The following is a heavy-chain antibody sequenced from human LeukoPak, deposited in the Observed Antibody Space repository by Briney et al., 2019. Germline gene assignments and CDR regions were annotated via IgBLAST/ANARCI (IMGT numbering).Heavy chain of an antibody. CDR1: GYTFTSYG. Sequence: GASVKVSCKASGYTFTSYGISWVRQAPGQGLEWMGWISTYNGNTNYVQKLQGRVTMTTDTSTSTAYMELRSLRSDDTAVYYCARLSNDFWSGRPGVYYYYYMDVWGKGTTVTVSS. V-gene: IGHV1-18*01. CDR3: ARLSNDFWSGRPGVYYYYYMDV. J-gene: IGHJ6*03. CDR2: ISTYNGNT. D-gene: IGHD3-3*01.